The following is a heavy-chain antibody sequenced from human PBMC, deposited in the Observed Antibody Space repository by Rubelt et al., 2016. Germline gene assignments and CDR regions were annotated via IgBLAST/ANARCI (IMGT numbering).Heavy chain of an antibody. CDR2: ISAYNGNT. Sequence: QVQLVQSGAEVKKPGASVKVSCKASGYTFTSYGISWVRQAPGQGLEWLGWISAYNGNTNYAQKLLGGATMTTDTSTSTVYMELRSLRSDDTAVYYCARDPYGDRHHDYWGQGTLVTVSS. V-gene: IGHV1-18*01. CDR3: ARDPYGDRHHDY. D-gene: IGHD4-17*01. CDR1: GYTFTSYG. J-gene: IGHJ4*02.